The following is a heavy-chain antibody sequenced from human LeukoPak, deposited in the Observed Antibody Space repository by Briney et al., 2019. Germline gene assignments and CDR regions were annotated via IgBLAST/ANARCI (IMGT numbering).Heavy chain of an antibody. J-gene: IGHJ6*02. V-gene: IGHV4-34*01. CDR2: INQSGST. CDR3: ARERPLVVVPAATTLHVLDLDV. Sequence: SETLSLTCAVYGGSFSDYYWSWIRQPPGKGLEWIGEINQSGSTNYNPSLKSRVTISVDTSKNQFSLKLTSVTAADTAVYYCARERPLVVVPAATTLHVLDLDVWGQGTTVTVSS. CDR1: GGSFSDYY. D-gene: IGHD2-2*01.